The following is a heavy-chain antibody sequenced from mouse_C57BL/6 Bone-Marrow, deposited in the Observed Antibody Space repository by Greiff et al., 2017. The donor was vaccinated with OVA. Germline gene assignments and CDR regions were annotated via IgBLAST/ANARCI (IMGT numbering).Heavy chain of an antibody. D-gene: IGHD1-1*01. CDR2: ISSGSSTI. Sequence: EVKLVESGGGLVKPGGSLKLSCAASGFTFSDYGMHWVRQAPEKGLEWVAYISSGSSTIYYADTVKGRFTISRDNAKNTLFLQMTSLRSEDTAMYYCARGPYGSSHFDYWGQGTTLTVSS. CDR3: ARGPYGSSHFDY. V-gene: IGHV5-17*01. CDR1: GFTFSDYG. J-gene: IGHJ2*01.